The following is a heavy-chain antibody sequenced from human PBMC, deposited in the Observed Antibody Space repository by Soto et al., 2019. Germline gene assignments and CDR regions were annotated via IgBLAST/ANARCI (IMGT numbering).Heavy chain of an antibody. CDR1: GFNVNSDY. Sequence: PGGSLRLSCAASGFNVNSDYMNWVRQTPGKGLEWVASIYSGETTYYADSVRGRFTISSDKSKNTLYFQLSSLRIEDTAVYYCTRDGRGLGRLSLFEYWGQGVQVTVS. V-gene: IGHV3-53*01. D-gene: IGHD2-21*02. CDR3: TRDGRGLGRLSLFEY. CDR2: IYSGETT. J-gene: IGHJ4*02.